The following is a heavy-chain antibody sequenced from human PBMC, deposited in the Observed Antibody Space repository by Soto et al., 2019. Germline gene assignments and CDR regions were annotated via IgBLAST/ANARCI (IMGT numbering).Heavy chain of an antibody. CDR1: GFTFTSYT. D-gene: IGHD1-7*01. V-gene: IGHV3-21*01. Sequence: EVQLVESGGGLVKPGGSLRLSCAASGFTFTSYTMNWVRQAPGKGLEWVSSISSSSTYIYYADSVEGRFTISRDNAWNSLYLQMNSLRDEDTAVYYCARDQEADDELFDFWGQGTLVTVSS. J-gene: IGHJ4*02. CDR2: ISSSSTYI. CDR3: ARDQEADDELFDF.